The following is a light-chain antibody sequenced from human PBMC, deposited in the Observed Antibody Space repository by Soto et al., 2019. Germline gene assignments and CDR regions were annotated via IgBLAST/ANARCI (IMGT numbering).Light chain of an antibody. J-gene: IGKJ1*01. CDR1: QSIANNY. V-gene: IGKV3-20*01. CDR3: QQYGSSPWT. Sequence: EVALTQSPGTLSLSPGARATLSCRASQSIANNYLTWYQQKPGQAPRVLIYDASTRATGVPDRFSGSGSGTDFTLTISRLEPEDFAVYHCQQYGSSPWTFGQGTKVDIK. CDR2: DAS.